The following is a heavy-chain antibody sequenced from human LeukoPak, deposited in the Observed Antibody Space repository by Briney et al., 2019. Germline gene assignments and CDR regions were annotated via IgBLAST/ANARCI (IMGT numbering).Heavy chain of an antibody. CDR3: AKDISVDIVVVVAGIGLNY. CDR1: GFTFRRYW. CDR2: INNDGSST. Sequence: HPGGSLRLSCSASGFTFRRYWMHGVRQAPGKGLVWVSRINNDGSSTIYADSVKGRFTISRDNSKNSLYLQMNSLRTEDTALYYCAKDISVDIVVVVAGIGLNYRGQGTLVTVSS. J-gene: IGHJ4*02. V-gene: IGHV3-74*01. D-gene: IGHD2-15*01.